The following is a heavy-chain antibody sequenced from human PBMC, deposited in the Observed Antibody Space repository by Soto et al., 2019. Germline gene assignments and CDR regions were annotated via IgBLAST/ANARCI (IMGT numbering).Heavy chain of an antibody. CDR2: ISGSGGST. J-gene: IGHJ4*02. CDR3: ASGLIAARPHRHRYYFDY. CDR1: GFTFSSYA. V-gene: IGHV3-23*01. D-gene: IGHD6-6*01. Sequence: GGSLRLSCAASGFTFSSYAMSWVRQAPGKGLEWVSAISGSGGSTYYADSVKGRFTISRDNSKNTLYLQMNSLRAEDTAVYYCASGLIAARPHRHRYYFDYWGQGTLVTVSS.